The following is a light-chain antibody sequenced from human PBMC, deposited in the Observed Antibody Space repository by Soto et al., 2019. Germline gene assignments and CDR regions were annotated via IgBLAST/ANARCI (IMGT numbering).Light chain of an antibody. V-gene: IGKV3-20*01. J-gene: IGKJ1*01. CDR3: QQDGSSPST. CDR1: QSVSCRY. CDR2: GAL. Sequence: EIVWTQSPGTLSLSPGERATLSCRASQSVSCRYLAWYQQKPGQAPRLLIYGALSRATGIPDRFSGSGSGTDFTLTISRMEPEDCAVYSCQQDGSSPSTVGKGTKVEI.